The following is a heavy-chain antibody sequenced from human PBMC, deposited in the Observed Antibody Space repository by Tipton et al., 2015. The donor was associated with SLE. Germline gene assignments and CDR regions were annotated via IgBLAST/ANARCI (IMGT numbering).Heavy chain of an antibody. CDR3: ARDGRQARTGLDT. CDR1: GYTFTSYG. CDR2: ISAYNGNT. V-gene: IGHV1-18*01. D-gene: IGHD1-14*01. J-gene: IGHJ5*02. Sequence: QLVQSGAEVKKPGASVKVSCKASGYTFTSYGFSWVRQAPGQGLEWMGWISAYNGNTKYAQKFQGRVTMTTDTSTTTAYMELKSVRSDDTAVYCCARDGRQARTGLDTWCEGPLVTVSP.